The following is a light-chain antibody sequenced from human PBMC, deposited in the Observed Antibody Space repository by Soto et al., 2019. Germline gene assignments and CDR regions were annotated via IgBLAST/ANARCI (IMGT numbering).Light chain of an antibody. J-gene: IGKJ5*01. V-gene: IGKV3-20*01. CDR3: QQYVSPPIT. Sequence: EIVLTQSPGTLSLSPGERATLSCRASQSVTSTYLGWYQQKPGQAPSLLIYGASSRATGLPDRFSGSGSGTDFPLTISRLEPEDFAVYYCQQYVSPPITFGQGTRLEIK. CDR2: GAS. CDR1: QSVTSTY.